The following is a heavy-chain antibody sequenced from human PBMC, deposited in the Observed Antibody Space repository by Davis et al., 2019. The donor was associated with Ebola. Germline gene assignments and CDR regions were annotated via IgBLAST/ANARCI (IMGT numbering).Heavy chain of an antibody. D-gene: IGHD3-3*01. Sequence: PGGSLRLSCKGSGYSFTSYWIGWVRQMPGKGLEWMGIIYPGDSDTRYSPSFQGQVTISADKSISTAYLQWSSLKASDTAMYYCARQQGFLEWFYGMDVWGQGTTVTISS. V-gene: IGHV5-51*01. CDR2: IYPGDSDT. CDR3: ARQQGFLEWFYGMDV. J-gene: IGHJ6*02. CDR1: GYSFTSYW.